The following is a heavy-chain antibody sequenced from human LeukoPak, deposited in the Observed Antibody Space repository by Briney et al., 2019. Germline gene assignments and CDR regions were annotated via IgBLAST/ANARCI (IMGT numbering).Heavy chain of an antibody. CDR2: ITDGGRT. V-gene: IGHV4-34*01. CDR1: GDSFSGHY. CDR3: VRRTRVAMPNALDLISDF. D-gene: IGHD2-2*01. Sequence: SETLSLTCAVYGDSFSGHYWSWIRQPPGKGLEWLGEITDGGRTSYSPSLKSRATISIVPSQSQFSLQLDSVTAADTAIYYCVRRTRVAMPNALDLISDFWGQGTLVTVSS. J-gene: IGHJ4*02.